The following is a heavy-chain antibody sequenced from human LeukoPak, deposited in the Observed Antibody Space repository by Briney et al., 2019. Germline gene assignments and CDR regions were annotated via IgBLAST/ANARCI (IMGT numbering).Heavy chain of an antibody. J-gene: IGHJ3*02. CDR1: GGPISSYY. V-gene: IGHV4-59*05. D-gene: IGHD2-2*01. CDR3: ARRSAYDAFDI. Sequence: PSETLSLTCTVSGGPISSYYWSWIRQPPGKGLEWIGSIYYSGSTYYNPSLKSRVTISVDTSKNQFSLKLSSVTAADTAVYYCARRSAYDAFDIWGQGTMVTVSS. CDR2: IYYSGST.